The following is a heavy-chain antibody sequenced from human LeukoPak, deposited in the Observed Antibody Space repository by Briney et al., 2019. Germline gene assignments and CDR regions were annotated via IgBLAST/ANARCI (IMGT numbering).Heavy chain of an antibody. Sequence: SETLSLTCAVYGGSFSGYYWSWIRQPPGKGLEWIGEINHSGSTNYNPSLKSRVTISVDTSKNQFSLKLSSVTAADTAVYYCARGSSLSPWNNWFDPWGQGTLVTVSS. V-gene: IGHV4-34*01. CDR3: ARGSSLSPWNNWFDP. J-gene: IGHJ5*02. CDR1: GGSFSGYY. CDR2: INHSGST. D-gene: IGHD3-10*01.